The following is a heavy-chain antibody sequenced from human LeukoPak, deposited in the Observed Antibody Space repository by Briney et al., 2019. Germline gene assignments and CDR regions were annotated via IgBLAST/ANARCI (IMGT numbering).Heavy chain of an antibody. CDR2: IIPIFGTA. J-gene: IGHJ4*02. D-gene: IGHD6-13*01. Sequence: ASVKVSCKASGYTFTNYAVNWVRQAPGQGLEWTGGIIPIFGTANYAQKFQGRVTITADKSTSTAYMELSSLRSEDTAVYYCASRYGYSSSPNYFDYWGQGTLVTVSS. V-gene: IGHV1-69*06. CDR1: GYTFTNYA. CDR3: ASRYGYSSSPNYFDY.